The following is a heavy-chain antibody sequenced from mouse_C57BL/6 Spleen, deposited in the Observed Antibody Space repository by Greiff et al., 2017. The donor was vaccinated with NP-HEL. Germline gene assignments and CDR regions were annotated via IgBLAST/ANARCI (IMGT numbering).Heavy chain of an antibody. J-gene: IGHJ3*01. D-gene: IGHD2-5*01. CDR2: IHPSDSDT. V-gene: IGHV1-74*01. CDR1: GYTFTSYW. Sequence: QVQLQHPGAELVKPGASVKVSCKASGYTFTSYWMHWVKQRPGQGLEWIGRIHPSDSDTNYNQKFKGKATLTVDKSSSTAYMQLSSLTSEDSAVYYCASAYYSNYGFAYWGQGTLVTVSA. CDR3: ASAYYSNYGFAY.